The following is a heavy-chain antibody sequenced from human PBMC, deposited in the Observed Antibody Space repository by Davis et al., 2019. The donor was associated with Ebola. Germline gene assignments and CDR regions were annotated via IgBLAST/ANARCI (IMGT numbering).Heavy chain of an antibody. Sequence: PGGSLRLSCAVYGGSFSDYYWSWIRQPPGKGLEWLGEINHSGSTNYNPSLKSRVTISVDTSNNHFSLRLTSVTAADTAFYYCAKKGYIGESWFDPWGPGTLITVSS. J-gene: IGHJ5*02. V-gene: IGHV4-34*01. CDR1: GGSFSDYY. CDR3: AKKGYIGESWFDP. D-gene: IGHD5-12*01. CDR2: INHSGST.